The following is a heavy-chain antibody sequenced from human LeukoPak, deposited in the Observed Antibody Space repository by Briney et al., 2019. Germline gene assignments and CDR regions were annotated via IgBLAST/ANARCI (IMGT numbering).Heavy chain of an antibody. CDR2: ISSGSSTI. Sequence: GGSLRLSCAASGFTFGSYSMNWVRQAPGKGLEWLSYISSGSSTIYYADSVKGRFTISRDNAKNPLYLQMNSLRAEDTAVYYCARGIWNDPYYWGQGTLVTVSS. CDR3: ARGIWNDPYY. D-gene: IGHD1-1*01. V-gene: IGHV3-48*01. CDR1: GFTFGSYS. J-gene: IGHJ4*02.